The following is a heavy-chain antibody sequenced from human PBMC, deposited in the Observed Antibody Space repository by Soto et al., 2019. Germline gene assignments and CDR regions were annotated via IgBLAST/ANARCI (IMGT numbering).Heavy chain of an antibody. D-gene: IGHD2-2*02. CDR3: ASSTSCYNFGWFDP. CDR1: GGTFSSYA. CDR2: MIPIFGTA. J-gene: IGHJ5*02. V-gene: IGHV1-69*01. Sequence: QVQLVQSGAEVKKPGSSVKVSCKASGGTFSSYAISWVRQAPGQGLEWMGGMIPIFGTANYEQKFQGRVTISADESTSTAYMELSSLRSEYTSVYSCASSTSCYNFGWFDPWGQGSRVTVS.